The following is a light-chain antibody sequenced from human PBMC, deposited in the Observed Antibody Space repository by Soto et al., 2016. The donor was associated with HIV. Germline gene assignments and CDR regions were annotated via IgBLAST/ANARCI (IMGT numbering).Light chain of an antibody. CDR1: QSLLHSNGYYY. Sequence: EIVMTQSPLSLPVTPGEPASISCRSSQSLLHSNGYYYLTWYLQRPGQYPRRLISLGSDRASGVPDRFSGSGSGTDFTLRISRVEAEDVGVYYCMQALQTPLTFGQGTRLEIK. J-gene: IGKJ5*01. CDR3: MQALQTPLT. V-gene: IGKV2-28*01. CDR2: LGS.